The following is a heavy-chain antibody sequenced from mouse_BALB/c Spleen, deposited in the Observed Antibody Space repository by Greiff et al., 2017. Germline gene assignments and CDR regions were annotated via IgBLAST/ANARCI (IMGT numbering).Heavy chain of an antibody. CDR3: ARDYGSYYYAMDY. CDR2: INPYNDGT. D-gene: IGHD1-1*01. V-gene: IGHV1-14*01. CDR1: GYTFTSYV. Sequence: VQLQQSGPELVKPGASVKMSCKASGYTFTSYVMHWVKQKPGLGLEWIGYINPYNDGTKYNEKFKGKATLTSDKSSSTAYMELSSLTSEDSAVYYCARDYGSYYYAMDYRGQGTSVTGSS. J-gene: IGHJ4*01.